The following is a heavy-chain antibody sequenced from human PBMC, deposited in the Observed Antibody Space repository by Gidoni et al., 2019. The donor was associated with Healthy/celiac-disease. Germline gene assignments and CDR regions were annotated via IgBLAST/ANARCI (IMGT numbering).Heavy chain of an antibody. J-gene: IGHJ4*02. CDR2: VDPEDGET. D-gene: IGHD2-21*02. CDR3: ATIDVCGGDCYSGF. Sequence: EVQLVQSGAEVKTPGATGRISCKGSGYTFTDHYMHWVQQAPGTGLESMGLVDPEDGETIYAVKFHRRVTIPADPSTDPAYLVLSSLRSEDTAVYYCATIDVCGGDCYSGFWGQGTLVPVSS. CDR1: GYTFTDHY. V-gene: IGHV1-69-2*01.